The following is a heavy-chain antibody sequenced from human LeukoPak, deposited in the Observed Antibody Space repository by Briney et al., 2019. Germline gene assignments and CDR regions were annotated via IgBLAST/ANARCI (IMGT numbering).Heavy chain of an antibody. CDR1: GFTFSSYA. CDR3: AKAPVVLGSYYSDY. D-gene: IGHD1-26*01. J-gene: IGHJ4*02. CDR2: ISGSGGST. V-gene: IGHV3-23*01. Sequence: PGGSLRLSCAASGFTFSSYAMSWVRQATGKGLEWVSAISGSGGSTYYADSVKGRFTISRDNSKNTLYLQMNSLRAEDTAVYYCAKAPVVLGSYYSDYWGQGTLVTVSS.